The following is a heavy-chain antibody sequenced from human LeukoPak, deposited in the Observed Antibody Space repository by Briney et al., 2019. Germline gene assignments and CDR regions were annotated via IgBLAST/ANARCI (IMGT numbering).Heavy chain of an antibody. D-gene: IGHD3-10*01. Sequence: PSETLSLTCTVSGDSISSSSSYWGWIRQPPGEGLEWIGSIYYSGSTNYNPSLKSRVTISVDTSKNQFSLKLSSVTAADTAVYYCGGGGPGGYFDYGGQGTLVTVSS. J-gene: IGHJ4*02. CDR2: IYYSGST. V-gene: IGHV4-39*07. CDR1: GDSISSSSSY. CDR3: GGGGPGGYFDY.